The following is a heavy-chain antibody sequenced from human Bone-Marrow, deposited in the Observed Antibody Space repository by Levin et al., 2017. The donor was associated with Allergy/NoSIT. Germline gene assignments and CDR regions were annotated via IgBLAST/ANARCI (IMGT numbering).Heavy chain of an antibody. Sequence: GESLKISCAASGFTFNRYDMSWVRQAPGKGLEWVSTIIGSAGSTYYADSVKGRFTISRDNSENTLYLQMNSLRAEDTAVYYCATYRYCSGDSCSSGPFDFWGQGTLVTVSS. CDR2: IIGSAGST. J-gene: IGHJ4*02. CDR1: GFTFNRYD. V-gene: IGHV3-23*01. D-gene: IGHD2-15*01. CDR3: ATYRYCSGDSCSSGPFDF.